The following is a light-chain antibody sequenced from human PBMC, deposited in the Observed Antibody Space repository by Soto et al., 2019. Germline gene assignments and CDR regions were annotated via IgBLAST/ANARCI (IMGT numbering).Light chain of an antibody. V-gene: IGKV3-20*01. CDR3: QHFGGTTFT. J-gene: IGKJ5*01. CDR2: GAS. Sequence: EIVLTQSPGTLSLSPGERATLSCRASQSVRSNFLAWYQQKPGQAPTLLIFGASSRATGIPDRFSGSGSGTHFTLTISRLEPGDFAVYYCQHFGGTTFTFGQGTRLEIK. CDR1: QSVRSNF.